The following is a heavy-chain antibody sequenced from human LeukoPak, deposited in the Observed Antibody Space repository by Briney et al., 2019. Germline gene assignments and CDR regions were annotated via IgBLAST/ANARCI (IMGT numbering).Heavy chain of an antibody. J-gene: IGHJ4*02. Sequence: SGTLSLTCGVSGGSVINTNWWTWVRQPPGKGLEWIGEVHLDGRTNYNPSLESRLIMSVDVSENQVSLKLTSVTAADTAVYYCAREGGFYRPLDYSGQGTLVTVSS. V-gene: IGHV4-4*02. CDR1: GGSVINTNW. CDR2: VHLDGRT. CDR3: AREGGFYRPLDY. D-gene: IGHD3-3*01.